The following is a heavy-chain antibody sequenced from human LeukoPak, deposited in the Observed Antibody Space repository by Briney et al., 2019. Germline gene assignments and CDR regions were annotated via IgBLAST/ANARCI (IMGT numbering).Heavy chain of an antibody. CDR1: GGSISSYY. V-gene: IGHV4-4*07. D-gene: IGHD3-10*01. J-gene: IGHJ6*03. CDR2: IYISGST. CDR3: ARTTMVRGTYYMDA. Sequence: SETLSLTCTVSGGSISSYYWSWIRQPAGKGLEWIGRIYISGSTNYNPSLKSRVTMSVDTSKNQFSLKLSSVTAADTAVYYCARTTMVRGTYYMDAWGKGTTVTISS.